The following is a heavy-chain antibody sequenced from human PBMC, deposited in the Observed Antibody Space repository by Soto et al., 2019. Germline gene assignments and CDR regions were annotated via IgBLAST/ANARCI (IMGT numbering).Heavy chain of an antibody. Sequence: GGSLRLSCGASGFTFDDYAMHWVRQAPGKGLEWVSGISWNSGSIGYADSVKGRFTISRDNAKNSLYLQMNSLRAEDTALYYCAKDMTGPPPYYYYGMDVWGQGTTVTVSS. CDR2: ISWNSGSI. CDR1: GFTFDDYA. CDR3: AKDMTGPPPYYYYGMDV. J-gene: IGHJ6*02. V-gene: IGHV3-9*01.